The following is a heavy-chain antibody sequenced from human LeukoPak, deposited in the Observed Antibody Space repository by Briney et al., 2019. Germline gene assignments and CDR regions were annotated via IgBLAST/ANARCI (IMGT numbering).Heavy chain of an antibody. CDR2: MHHSGKA. V-gene: IGHV4-59*11. J-gene: IGHJ3*02. CDR3: ARDTHEYGSGSYYDDTFDS. D-gene: IGHD3-10*01. Sequence: SETLSLTCTVSGDSMIDHYWSWVRQPPGKRLEWVGYMHHSGKANSNPSLKSRVTISVDTSKNQVSLKLSSVTAADTAVYYCARDTHEYGSGSYYDDTFDSWGQGTLVTVSS. CDR1: GDSMIDHY.